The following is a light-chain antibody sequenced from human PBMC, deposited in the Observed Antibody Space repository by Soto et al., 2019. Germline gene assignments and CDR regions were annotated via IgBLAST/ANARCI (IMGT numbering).Light chain of an antibody. CDR1: RSNIGAGYD. CDR3: KSYDSSLSGVV. V-gene: IGLV1-40*01. Sequence: QSVLTQPPSVSAAPGQTVTISCTGSRSNIGAGYDVHWYQQLPGTAPKLLIDGNSNRPSGVPDRFSGSKSGTSASLAITGLQAEYEDDYYCKSYDSSLSGVVFGGGTKLTVL. CDR2: GNS. J-gene: IGLJ2*01.